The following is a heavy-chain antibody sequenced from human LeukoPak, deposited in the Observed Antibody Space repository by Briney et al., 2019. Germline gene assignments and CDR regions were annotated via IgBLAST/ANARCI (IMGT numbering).Heavy chain of an antibody. CDR3: AKGSPFDY. V-gene: IGHV3-30*18. J-gene: IGHJ4*02. D-gene: IGHD1-26*01. CDR1: GFTFSSYG. Sequence: GRSLRLSCAASGFTFSSYGMHWVRQAPGKGLEWVAVISYDGSNKYYADSVKGRFTISRDNSKNTLYLQMNSLRAEDTAVYYCAKGSPFDYWGRGTLVTVSS. CDR2: ISYDGSNK.